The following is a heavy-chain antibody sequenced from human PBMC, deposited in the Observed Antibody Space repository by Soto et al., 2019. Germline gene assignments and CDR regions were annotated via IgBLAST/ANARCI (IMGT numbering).Heavy chain of an antibody. CDR3: ARDPQYCSGGSCYSWFDP. V-gene: IGHV6-1*01. J-gene: IGHJ5*02. CDR2: TYYRSKWYN. D-gene: IGHD2-15*01. CDR1: GDSVSSNSAA. Sequence: SQTLSLTCAISGDSVSSNSAAWNWIRQSPSRGLEWLGRTYYRSKWYNDYAVSVKSRITINPDTSKNQFSLQLNSVTPEDTALYYCARDPQYCSGGSCYSWFDPWGQGTLVTVSS.